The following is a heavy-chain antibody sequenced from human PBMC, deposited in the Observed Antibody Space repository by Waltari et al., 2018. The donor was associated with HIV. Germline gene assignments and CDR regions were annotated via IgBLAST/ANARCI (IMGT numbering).Heavy chain of an antibody. V-gene: IGHV3-30*03. CDR3: ARPQERGFWSGYSSAGDV. J-gene: IGHJ6*02. D-gene: IGHD3-3*01. Sequence: QVQLVESGGGVVQPGTSLSLSCAAAGFTFSSFGMLWVRQAPGKGLEWVAVISFDGSTKYSADSVKGRFTISRDNSKNTLYLQMNSLRPEDTAVYYCARPQERGFWSGYSSAGDVWGQGTTVTVSS. CDR2: ISFDGSTK. CDR1: GFTFSSFG.